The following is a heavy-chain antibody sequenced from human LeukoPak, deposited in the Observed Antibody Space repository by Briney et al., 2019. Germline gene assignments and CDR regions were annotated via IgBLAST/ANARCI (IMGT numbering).Heavy chain of an antibody. J-gene: IGHJ4*02. D-gene: IGHD5-12*01. V-gene: IGHV4-59*01. CDR1: GGSISRNY. CDR2: IYYTGSI. CDR3: ARALGSVGYVYFDY. Sequence: SETLSLTCTVSGGSISRNYWSWIRKPPGKGLQWIGYIYYTGSINYNPSLKSRVIISVDTSKNQFSLRLSSVTAADTAVYYCARALGSVGYVYFDYWGQGTLVTVSS.